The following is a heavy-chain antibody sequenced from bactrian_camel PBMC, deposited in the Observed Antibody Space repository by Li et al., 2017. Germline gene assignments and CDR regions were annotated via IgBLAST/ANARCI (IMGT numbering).Heavy chain of an antibody. Sequence: HVQLVESGGGSVQTGGSLRLSCTSSGSIFSMCAMAWYRQAPGKERELVGSITSDGTTTYTDSVKDRVTISQDYAKNTMYLQMNSLKSEDTALYYCATYGGSASQGFGYWGQGTQVTVS. J-gene: IGHJ6*01. CDR1: GSIFSMCA. CDR3: ATYGGSASQGFGY. V-gene: IGHV3S53*01. CDR2: ITSDGTT. D-gene: IGHD6*01.